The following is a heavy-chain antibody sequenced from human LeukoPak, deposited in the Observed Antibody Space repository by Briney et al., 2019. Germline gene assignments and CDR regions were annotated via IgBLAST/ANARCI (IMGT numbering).Heavy chain of an antibody. CDR3: ARDLATRQRTGLYDS. CDR1: GFTFSNYW. D-gene: IGHD3-16*02. J-gene: IGHJ4*02. CDR2: IKQDGSEK. Sequence: GGSLRLSCAASGFTFSNYWMSWVRQAPGKGLEWVANIKQDGSEKYYIDSVKGRFTISRDNAKNSLYLQMNSLRAEDTAVYYCARDLATRQRTGLYDSWGQGALVTVSS. V-gene: IGHV3-7*01.